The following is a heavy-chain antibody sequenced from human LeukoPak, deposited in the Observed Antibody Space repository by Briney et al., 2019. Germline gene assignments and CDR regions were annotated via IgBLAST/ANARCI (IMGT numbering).Heavy chain of an antibody. Sequence: SETLSLTCAVYGGSFSGYYWSWIRQPPGKGLEWIGEMNHSGSTNYNPSLKSRVTISVDTSKNQFSLKLSSVTAADTAVYYCARQIPGPDYYYYGMDVWGQGTTVTVSS. CDR3: ARQIPGPDYYYYGMDV. V-gene: IGHV4-34*01. CDR1: GGSFSGYY. J-gene: IGHJ6*02. CDR2: MNHSGST. D-gene: IGHD2-21*01.